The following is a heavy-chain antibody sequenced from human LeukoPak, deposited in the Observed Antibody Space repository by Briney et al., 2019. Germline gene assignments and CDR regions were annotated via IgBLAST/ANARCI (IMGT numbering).Heavy chain of an antibody. D-gene: IGHD3-22*01. CDR3: AKTRRYDSSGYYDLDI. V-gene: IGHV3-23*01. Sequence: PGGSLRLSSAASGFTFSSYAMSWVRQAPGKGLEWVSGISGSGDTTYYADSVKGRFTISRDNAKNTLSLQMNSLRAEDTAVYYCAKTRRYDSSGYYDLDIWGQGTMVTVSS. CDR1: GFTFSSYA. J-gene: IGHJ3*02. CDR2: ISGSGDTT.